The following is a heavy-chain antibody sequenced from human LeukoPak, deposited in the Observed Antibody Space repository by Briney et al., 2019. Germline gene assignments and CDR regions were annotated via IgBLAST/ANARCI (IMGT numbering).Heavy chain of an antibody. Sequence: PSETLSLTCTVSGGSISSSSYYWGWIRQPPGKGLEWIGSIYYSGSTYYNPSLKSRVTISVDTSKNQFSLKLSSVTAADTAVYYCASITYYYYRSGPYWFDPWGQGTLVHVSS. CDR2: IYYSGST. CDR1: GGSISSSSYY. V-gene: IGHV4-39*01. D-gene: IGHD3-22*01. CDR3: ASITYYYYRSGPYWFDP. J-gene: IGHJ5*02.